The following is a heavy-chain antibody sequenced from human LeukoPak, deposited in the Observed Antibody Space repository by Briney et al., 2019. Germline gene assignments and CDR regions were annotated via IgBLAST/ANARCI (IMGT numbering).Heavy chain of an antibody. CDR1: GFTFSSYA. Sequence: PGGSLRLSCAGSGFTFSSYAMSWVRQAPGKGLEWVSYISSSGSTIYYADSVKGRFTISRDNAKNSLYLQMNSLRAEDTAVYYCARSMVRGVIISFRYYGMDVWGKGTTVTVSS. V-gene: IGHV3-48*03. J-gene: IGHJ6*04. D-gene: IGHD3-10*01. CDR3: ARSMVRGVIISFRYYGMDV. CDR2: ISSSGSTI.